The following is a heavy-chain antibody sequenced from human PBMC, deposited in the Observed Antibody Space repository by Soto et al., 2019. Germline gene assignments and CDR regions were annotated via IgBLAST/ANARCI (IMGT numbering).Heavy chain of an antibody. Sequence: VQLVESGGGLVKPGGSLRLSCAASGFTFSSYSMNWVRQAPGKGLEWVSSISSSSSYIYYADSVKGRFTISRDNAKNSLYRQMNSLRAEDTAVYYCARDEGYCSSTSGYTAHDPKYYYYYGMDVWGQGTTVTVSS. V-gene: IGHV3-21*01. CDR3: ARDEGYCSSTSGYTAHDPKYYYYYGMDV. J-gene: IGHJ6*02. CDR1: GFTFSSYS. CDR2: ISSSSSYI. D-gene: IGHD2-2*02.